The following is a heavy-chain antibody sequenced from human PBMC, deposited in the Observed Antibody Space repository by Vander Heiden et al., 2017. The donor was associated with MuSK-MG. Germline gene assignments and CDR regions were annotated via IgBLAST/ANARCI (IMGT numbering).Heavy chain of an antibody. CDR2: ISYDGTKK. Sequence: QVQLVESGGGVVQPGRSLRLSCAASGFTFSTYAMHWVRQAPGKGLEWVALISYDGTKKYDADSVKGRFTISRDNSKNTLYLKMKSLRAEDTAVYYCAREQMAYFDYWGQGTLVTVYS. V-gene: IGHV3-30*04. J-gene: IGHJ4*02. CDR3: AREQMAYFDY. CDR1: GFTFSTYA.